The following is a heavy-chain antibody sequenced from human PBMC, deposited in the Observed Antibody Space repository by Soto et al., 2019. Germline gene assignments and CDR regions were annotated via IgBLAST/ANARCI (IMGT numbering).Heavy chain of an antibody. CDR1: GYTFTSYY. CDR2: MNPSGGST. J-gene: IGHJ4*02. D-gene: IGHD3-22*01. V-gene: IGHV1-46*01. CDR3: AGELHYYDSSGILYYFDY. Sequence: ASVKVSCKASGYTFTSYYMHWVRQAPGRGLEWMGIMNPSGGSTSYAQKFQGRVTMTRDTSTSTVYMELSSLRSEDTAVYYCAGELHYYDSSGILYYFDYWAQGTVVTVSS.